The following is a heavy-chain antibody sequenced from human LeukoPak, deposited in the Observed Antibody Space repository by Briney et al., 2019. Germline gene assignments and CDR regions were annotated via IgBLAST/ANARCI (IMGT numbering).Heavy chain of an antibody. CDR3: AKGSPEWIQLWLPHFDY. Sequence: GGSLRLSCAASAFTVSSNYMSWVRQAPGKGLEWVSAISGSGGSTYYADSVKGRFTISRDNSKNTLYLQMNSLRAEDAAVYYCAKGSPEWIQLWLPHFDYWGQGTLVTVSS. J-gene: IGHJ4*02. CDR2: ISGSGGST. D-gene: IGHD5-18*01. V-gene: IGHV3-23*01. CDR1: AFTVSSNY.